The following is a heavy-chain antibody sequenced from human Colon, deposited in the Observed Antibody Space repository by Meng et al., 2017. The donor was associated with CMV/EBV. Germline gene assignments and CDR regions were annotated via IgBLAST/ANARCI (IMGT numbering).Heavy chain of an antibody. CDR1: GASISSYD. J-gene: IGHJ4*02. V-gene: IGHV4-4*07. CDR2: VYISGNT. Sequence: QGQARESGPGLVKPSETLSLTCTVSGASISSYDWSWIWQPAGKGLEWIGRVYISGNTNYNPSLKSRVTMSIDTSKNQLSLNIRSVTAADTAVYYCARDSNLSGLAYWGQGTLVTVSS. CDR3: ARDSNLSGLAY. D-gene: IGHD3-10*01.